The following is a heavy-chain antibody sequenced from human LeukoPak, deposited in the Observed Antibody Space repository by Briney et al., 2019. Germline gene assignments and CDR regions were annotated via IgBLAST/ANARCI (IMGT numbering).Heavy chain of an antibody. CDR3: ARGKSGYTFGPLDS. CDR2: ISYDGSNK. J-gene: IGHJ4*02. V-gene: IGHV3-30*03. D-gene: IGHD5-18*01. Sequence: GGSLRLSCAASGFTFSSYGMHWVRQAPGKGLEWVAVISYDGSNKYYADSVKGRFTISRDNSKNTLYLQMNSLRAEDTAVYFCARGKSGYTFGPLDSWGQGTLVTVSS. CDR1: GFTFSSYG.